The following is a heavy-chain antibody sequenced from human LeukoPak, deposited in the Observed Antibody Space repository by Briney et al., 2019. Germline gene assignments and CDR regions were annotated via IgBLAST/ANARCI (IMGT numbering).Heavy chain of an antibody. D-gene: IGHD5-24*01. V-gene: IGHV4-59*01. CDR3: ARAEEGMATGY. CDR1: GGSISSYY. Sequence: SETLSLTCTVSGGSISSYYWSWLRQPPGKGLEWIGYIYYSGSTNYNPSLKSRVTISVDTSKIQFSLKLSSVTAADTAVYYCARAEEGMATGYWGQGTLVTVSS. CDR2: IYYSGST. J-gene: IGHJ4*02.